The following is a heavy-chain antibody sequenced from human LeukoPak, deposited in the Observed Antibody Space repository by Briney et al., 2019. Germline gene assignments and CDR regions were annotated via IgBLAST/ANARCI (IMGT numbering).Heavy chain of an antibody. CDR2: IIPILGTA. V-gene: IGHV1-69*05. CDR1: GGTFSGYA. CDR3: ARSRDSSGYYFNWFDP. Sequence: ASVKVSCKASGGTFSGYAFSWVRQAPGQGLEWMGGIIPILGTANYAQKFQGRVTITTDESTSTAYMELSSLRSEDTAVYYCARSRDSSGYYFNWFDPWGQGTLVTVSS. J-gene: IGHJ5*02. D-gene: IGHD3-22*01.